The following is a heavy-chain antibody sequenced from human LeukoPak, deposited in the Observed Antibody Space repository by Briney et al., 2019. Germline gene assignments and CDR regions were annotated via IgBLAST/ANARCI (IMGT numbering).Heavy chain of an antibody. D-gene: IGHD2/OR15-2a*01. CDR3: ARTTFYGDYVDY. CDR1: GGFISSSSYY. CDR2: IYYSGST. V-gene: IGHV4-39*01. Sequence: NPSETLSLTCTVSGGFISSSSYYWGWIRQPPGKGLEWIGSIYYSGSTYYNPSLKSRVTISVDTSKNQFSLKLSSVTAADTAVYYCARTTFYGDYVDYWGQGTLVTVSS. J-gene: IGHJ4*02.